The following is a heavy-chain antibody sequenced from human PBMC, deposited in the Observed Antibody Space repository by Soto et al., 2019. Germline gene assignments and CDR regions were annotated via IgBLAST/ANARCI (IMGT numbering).Heavy chain of an antibody. D-gene: IGHD6-13*01. CDR3: TRDASRDSSARGWFDP. CDR1: GFTFRSFT. CDR2: ISSNSAYI. Sequence: GGSLRLSCAASGFTFRSFTMNWFRQAPGKGLEWVSTISSNSAYIYYTDALRGRFTISRDNAKNSLHLQMNSLRAEDTAVYYCTRDASRDSSARGWFDPWGPGTLVTVS. V-gene: IGHV3-21*01. J-gene: IGHJ5*02.